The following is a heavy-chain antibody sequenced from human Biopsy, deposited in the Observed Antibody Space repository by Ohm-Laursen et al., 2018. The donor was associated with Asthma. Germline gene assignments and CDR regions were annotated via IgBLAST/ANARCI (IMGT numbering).Heavy chain of an antibody. CDR2: ISVYNGNT. CDR3: ARAVDYSHYYGIDV. D-gene: IGHD3-10*01. Sequence: ASVCPSRKTSGYTFNSAGITWGRQAAGQRLEWMGWISVYNGNTKVAQKLQDRVTMITDTSASTAYMELRSLRSDDTAVYFCARAVDYSHYYGIDVWGQGTTVTVS. CDR1: GYTFNSAG. J-gene: IGHJ6*02. V-gene: IGHV1-18*01.